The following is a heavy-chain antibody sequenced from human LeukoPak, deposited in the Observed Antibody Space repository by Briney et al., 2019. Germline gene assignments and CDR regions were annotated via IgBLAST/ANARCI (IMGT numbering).Heavy chain of an antibody. CDR2: ISHDKSII. CDR3: VTDWPVW. Sequence: PGGSLRLSCAVSGFTFSASGMLWVPQAPGKGLESVSYISHDKSIIHYADSVKARFPIRKHNVKNSLFLKMNSLRVDDTAVYFCVTDWPVWWGQGTLVTVSS. V-gene: IGHV3-48*01. J-gene: IGHJ4*02. D-gene: IGHD3-16*01. CDR1: GFTFSASG.